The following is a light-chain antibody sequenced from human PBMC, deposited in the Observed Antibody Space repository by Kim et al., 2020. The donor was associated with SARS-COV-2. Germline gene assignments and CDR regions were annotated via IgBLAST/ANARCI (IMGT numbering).Light chain of an antibody. Sequence: DIQMTQSPSSLSASVGDRVTITCRASQSIGNYLCWSQQKPGKAPKLLIYAASSLQSGVPSRFSGSGSGTDFTLTISSLQPEDFATYYCQQSYSTPLTFGGGTKVDIK. CDR1: QSIGNY. J-gene: IGKJ4*01. V-gene: IGKV1-39*01. CDR2: AAS. CDR3: QQSYSTPLT.